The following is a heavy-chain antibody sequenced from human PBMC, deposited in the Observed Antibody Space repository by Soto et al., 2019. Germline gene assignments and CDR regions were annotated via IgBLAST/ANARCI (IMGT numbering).Heavy chain of an antibody. J-gene: IGHJ4*02. D-gene: IGHD6-19*01. CDR2: INHSGST. V-gene: IGHV4-34*01. CDR1: GGSFSGYY. CDR3: ARGRSALWGIAVAGTVDY. Sequence: QVQLQQWGAGLLKPSETLSLTCAVYGGSFSGYYWSWIRQPPGKGLEWIGEINHSGSTNYNPSLTSRVTISGDTSQNQFSLKLSSVTAADTAVYYCARGRSALWGIAVAGTVDYWGQGTLVTVSS.